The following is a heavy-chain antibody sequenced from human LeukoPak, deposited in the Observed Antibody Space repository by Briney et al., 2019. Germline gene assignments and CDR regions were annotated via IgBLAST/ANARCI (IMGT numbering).Heavy chain of an antibody. J-gene: IGHJ4*02. Sequence: GGSLRLSCAASGFTFSSYALSWVRQAPGKGLEWVSRISGSGSSTYYADSVKGRFTISRDNSKSTLYLQMNSLRAEDTAVYYCVREAYYASGSPPTYYFDSWGQGTLVTVSS. V-gene: IGHV3-23*01. CDR3: VREAYYASGSPPTYYFDS. CDR2: ISGSGSST. CDR1: GFTFSSYA. D-gene: IGHD3-16*01.